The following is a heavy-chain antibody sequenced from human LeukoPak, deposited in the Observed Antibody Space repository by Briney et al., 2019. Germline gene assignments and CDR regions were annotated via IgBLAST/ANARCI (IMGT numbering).Heavy chain of an antibody. CDR1: GFSLTIGYF. D-gene: IGHD6-13*01. J-gene: IGHJ5*02. CDR3: ARVERYTSSGPTDP. Sequence: PSETLSLTCNVSGFSLTIGYFWGWIRQPPGKGLEWIGSIFHSGSTYFNPSLKSRVTISVDTSKNQFSLKLSSMTAADTAVYYCARVERYTSSGPTDPWGQGTLVTVSS. CDR2: IFHSGST. V-gene: IGHV4-38-2*02.